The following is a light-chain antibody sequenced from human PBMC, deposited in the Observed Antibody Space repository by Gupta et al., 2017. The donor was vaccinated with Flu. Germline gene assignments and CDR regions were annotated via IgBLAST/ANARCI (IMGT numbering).Light chain of an antibody. CDR2: AAS. V-gene: IGKV1-39*01. J-gene: IGKJ3*01. CDR3: QQSYSTS. CDR1: QSISSY. Sequence: QSPSSLSASVGDRVTITCRASQSISSYLNWYQQKPGKAPKLLIYAASSLQSGVPSRFSGSGSGTDFTLTISSLQPEDFATYYCQQSYSTSFGPGTKVDIK.